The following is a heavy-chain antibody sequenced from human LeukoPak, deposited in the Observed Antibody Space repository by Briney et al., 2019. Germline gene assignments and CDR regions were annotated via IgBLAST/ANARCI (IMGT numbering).Heavy chain of an antibody. J-gene: IGHJ4*02. CDR1: GVTFRNEG. CDR3: AKDPRIQGYEYGKVLDY. CDR2: ISISIVNT. V-gene: IGHV3-23*01. D-gene: IGHD2-15*01. Sequence: GRSLILSCAASGVTFRNEGMSWVRRAPGKGRECHSGISISIVNTYYAHSLKGRFTISRENSQNTLYLQMNSLRAEDTAVYYCAKDPRIQGYEYGKVLDYRGQGKLVTVSS.